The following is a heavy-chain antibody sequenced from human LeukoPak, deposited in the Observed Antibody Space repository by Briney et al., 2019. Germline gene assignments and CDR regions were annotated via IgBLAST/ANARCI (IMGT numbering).Heavy chain of an antibody. Sequence: SETLSLTCAVYGGSFSGYYWSWIRQPPGKGLEWIGEINHSGNTYYNPSLKSRVTISVDTSKNRFSLKLTSVTAADTAMYFCARSGRITRLDYGGQGTLVTVSS. D-gene: IGHD3-10*01. CDR1: GGSFSGYY. CDR2: INHSGNT. J-gene: IGHJ4*02. CDR3: ARSGRITRLDY. V-gene: IGHV4-34*01.